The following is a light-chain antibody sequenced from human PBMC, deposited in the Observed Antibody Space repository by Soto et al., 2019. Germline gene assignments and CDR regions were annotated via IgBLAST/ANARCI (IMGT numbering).Light chain of an antibody. J-gene: IGKJ4*01. CDR2: GAS. V-gene: IGKV3-15*01. CDR1: QSVSSN. CDR3: QQYNNWPPLT. Sequence: EIVMTQSPATLSVSPGERATLSCRASQSVSSNLAWYQQKPGQAPRLLIYGASTRATGIPARFSGSGSGTEFTLTNSSLQSEDFAVYYCQQYNNWPPLTFGGGTKVAIK.